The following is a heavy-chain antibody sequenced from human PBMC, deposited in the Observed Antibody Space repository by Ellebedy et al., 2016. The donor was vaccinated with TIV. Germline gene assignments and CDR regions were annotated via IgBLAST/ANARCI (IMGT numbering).Heavy chain of an antibody. V-gene: IGHV3-30*04. CDR1: GFTFSSYA. CDR2: ISYDGSNK. Sequence: GESLKISXAASGFTFSSYAMHWVRQAPGKGLEWVAVISYDGSNKYYADSVKGRFTISRDNSKNTLYLQMNSLRAEDTAVYYCARAMAAEASHWGQGTLVTVSS. CDR3: ARAMAAEASH. D-gene: IGHD5-12*01. J-gene: IGHJ4*02.